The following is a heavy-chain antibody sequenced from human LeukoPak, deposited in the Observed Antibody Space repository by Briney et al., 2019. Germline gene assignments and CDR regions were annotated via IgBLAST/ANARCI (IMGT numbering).Heavy chain of an antibody. CDR3: ARDMKDDIVVVPAAFVWFDP. Sequence: SETLSLTCAVYGGSFSGYYWSWIRQPPGKGLEWIGEINHSGSTNYNPSLKSRVTISVDTSKNQFSLKLSSVTAADTAVYYCARDMKDDIVVVPAAFVWFDPWGQGTLVTVSS. D-gene: IGHD2-2*01. CDR1: GGSFSGYY. V-gene: IGHV4-34*01. CDR2: INHSGST. J-gene: IGHJ5*02.